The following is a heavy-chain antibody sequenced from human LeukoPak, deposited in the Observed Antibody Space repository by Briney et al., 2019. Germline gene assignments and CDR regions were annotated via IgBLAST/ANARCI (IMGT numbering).Heavy chain of an antibody. CDR2: ISSSSSTI. J-gene: IGHJ4*02. Sequence: GGSLRLSCAASGFIFSSYSMNWVRQAPGKGLECVSYISSSSSTIYYADSVKGRFTISRDNAKNSLYLQMNSLRAEDTAVYYCARGLIAAAGTGFDYWGQGTLVTVSS. CDR3: ARGLIAAAGTGFDY. CDR1: GFIFSSYS. D-gene: IGHD6-13*01. V-gene: IGHV3-48*01.